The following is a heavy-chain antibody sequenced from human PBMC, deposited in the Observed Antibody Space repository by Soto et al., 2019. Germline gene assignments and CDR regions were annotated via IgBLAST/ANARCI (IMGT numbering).Heavy chain of an antibody. V-gene: IGHV4-31*03. Sequence: QVQLQESGPGLVKPSQTLSLTCTVSGGSISSGGYYWSWIRQHPGKGLEWIGYIYYSGSTYYNPSLKSRVTISVDTSKNQYSLKLSSVTAADTAVYYSARDVGDYIPAYGMDVWGQGTTVTVSS. D-gene: IGHD3-16*01. CDR3: ARDVGDYIPAYGMDV. CDR2: IYYSGST. CDR1: GGSISSGGYY. J-gene: IGHJ6*02.